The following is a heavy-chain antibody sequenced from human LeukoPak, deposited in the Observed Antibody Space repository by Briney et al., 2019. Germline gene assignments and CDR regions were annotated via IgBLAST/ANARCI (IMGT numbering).Heavy chain of an antibody. J-gene: IGHJ4*02. D-gene: IGHD1-14*01. CDR1: GFTFSSYG. CDR2: ISYDGSNK. Sequence: PGGSLRLSCAASGFTFSSYGMHWVRQAPGKGLEWVAVISYDGSNKYYADSVKGRFTISRDNSKNTLYLQMNSLRAEDTAVYYCAKAGGTSWQYYFDYWGQGTLATVSS. CDR3: AKAGGTSWQYYFDY. V-gene: IGHV3-30*18.